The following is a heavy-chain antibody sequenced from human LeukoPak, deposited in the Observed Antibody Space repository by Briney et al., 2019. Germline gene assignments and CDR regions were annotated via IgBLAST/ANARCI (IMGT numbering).Heavy chain of an antibody. CDR1: GGSFSGYY. J-gene: IGHJ6*02. D-gene: IGHD2-2*01. CDR2: INHSGST. Sequence: SETLSLTCAVYGGSFSGYYWSWIRQPPGKGLEWIGEINHSGSTNYNPSLKGRVTISVDTSKNQFSLKLSSVTAADTAVYYCARGLPYCSSTSCYYYYYGMDVWGQGTTVTVSS. CDR3: ARGLPYCSSTSCYYYYYGMDV. V-gene: IGHV4-34*01.